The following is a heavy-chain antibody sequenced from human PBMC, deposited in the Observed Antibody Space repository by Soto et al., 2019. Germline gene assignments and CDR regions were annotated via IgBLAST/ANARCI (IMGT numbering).Heavy chain of an antibody. V-gene: IGHV4-28*01. D-gene: IGHD1-26*01. CDR1: GYSISSSNW. J-gene: IGHJ4*02. CDR3: ARREIQGPIDY. CDR2: IYYSGTT. Sequence: QVQLQESGPGLVKPSDTLSLTCAVSGYSISSSNWWGWIRQPPGKGLEWIGDIYYSGTTYYNPSLKSRVTMSVDTSKNQFSLKLTSVTAVDTAVYYWARREIQGPIDYWGQGTLVTVSS.